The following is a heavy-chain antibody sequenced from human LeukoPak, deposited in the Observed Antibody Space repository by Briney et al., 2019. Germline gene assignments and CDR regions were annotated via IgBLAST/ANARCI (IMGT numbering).Heavy chain of an antibody. D-gene: IGHD3-10*01. CDR2: INSDGSST. J-gene: IGHJ5*02. Sequence: GGSLRLSCAASGLTISSHWMHWVRQVPGKGLVWVSRINSDGSSTNYADSVKGRLTISRDNAKNTLYLQMNSLRAEDTAVYYCARGRGPYGWFDPWGQGTLVTVSS. CDR3: ARGRGPYGWFDP. CDR1: GLTISSHW. V-gene: IGHV3-74*01.